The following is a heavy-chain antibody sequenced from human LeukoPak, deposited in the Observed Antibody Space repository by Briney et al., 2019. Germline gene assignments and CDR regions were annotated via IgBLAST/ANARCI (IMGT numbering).Heavy chain of an antibody. V-gene: IGHV3-30*18. CDR2: ISYDGSNK. CDR3: AKTGSSWAHYGMDV. D-gene: IGHD6-13*01. Sequence: GGSLRLSCAASGFTFSSYGMYWVRQAQGKGLEWVAVISYDGSNKYYADSVKGRFTISRDNSKNTLYLQMNSLRAEDTAVYYCAKTGSSWAHYGMDVWGQGTTVTVSS. CDR1: GFTFSSYG. J-gene: IGHJ6*02.